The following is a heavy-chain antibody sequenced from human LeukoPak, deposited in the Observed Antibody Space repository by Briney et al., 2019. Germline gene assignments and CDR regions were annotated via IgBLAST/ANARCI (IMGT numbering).Heavy chain of an antibody. CDR2: IYSDNT. D-gene: IGHD4/OR15-4a*01. Sequence: PGGSLRLSCTVSEFTVSSNSMSWVRQAPGKGLEWVSFIYSDNTHYSDSVEGRFTISRDNSKNTLYLQMNSLRAEDTAVYYCARRAGAYSHPYDYWGQGTLVTVSS. CDR3: ARRAGAYSHPYDY. J-gene: IGHJ4*02. CDR1: EFTVSSNS. V-gene: IGHV3-53*01.